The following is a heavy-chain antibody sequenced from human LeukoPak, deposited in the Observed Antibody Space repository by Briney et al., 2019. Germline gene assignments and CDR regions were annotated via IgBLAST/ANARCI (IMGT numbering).Heavy chain of an antibody. CDR2: IYSGGST. V-gene: IGHV3-66*01. CDR3: ARESFAARWD. D-gene: IGHD6-6*01. Sequence: PGGSLRLSCAASEFSVGSNYMTWVRQAPGKGLEWVSLIYSGGSTYYADSVKGRFTISRDNSKNTLYLQMNSLRAEDTAVYYCARESFAARWDWGQGTLVTVSS. CDR1: EFSVGSNY. J-gene: IGHJ4*02.